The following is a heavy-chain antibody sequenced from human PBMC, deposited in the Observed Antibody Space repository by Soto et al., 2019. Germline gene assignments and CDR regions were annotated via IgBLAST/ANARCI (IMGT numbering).Heavy chain of an antibody. CDR3: ARERTPGYYYYGMDV. V-gene: IGHV1-69*13. D-gene: IGHD7-27*01. CDR1: GGTFSSYA. CDR2: IIPIFGTA. Sequence: SVKVSCKASGGTFSSYAISWVRQAPGQGLEWMGGIIPIFGTANYAQKFQGRVTITADESTSTAYMELSSLRSEDTAVYYCARERTPGYYYYGMDVWGQGATVTVSS. J-gene: IGHJ6*02.